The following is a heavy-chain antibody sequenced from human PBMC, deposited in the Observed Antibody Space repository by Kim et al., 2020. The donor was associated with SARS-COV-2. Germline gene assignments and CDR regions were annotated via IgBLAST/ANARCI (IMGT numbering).Heavy chain of an antibody. V-gene: IGHV4-39*07. D-gene: IGHD1-26*01. CDR1: GGSISSSSYY. CDR2: IYYTGST. J-gene: IGHJ6*01. Sequence: SETLSLTCTVSGGSISSSSYYWGWIRQPPGKGLEWIGSIYYTGSTYYNPSLKTRVTVSRDTSNNHFSLRLSSVTAADTAMYYCVIHLVGANPGFYYGMDV. CDR3: VIHLVGANPGFYYGMDV.